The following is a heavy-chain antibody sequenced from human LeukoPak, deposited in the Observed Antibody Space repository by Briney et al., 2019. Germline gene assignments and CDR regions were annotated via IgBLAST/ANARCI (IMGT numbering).Heavy chain of an antibody. V-gene: IGHV3-48*02. D-gene: IGHD3-10*01. Sequence: GGSLRLSCAASGFTFSYYSMKGVRQAPGKGREWVSYISSSTTLIHYADSVKGRFTISRDNAKRSLYLQMNSLRDEDTALYVCAREGHYGALDIWGQGTMVTVSS. CDR1: GFTFSYYS. CDR2: ISSSTTLI. CDR3: AREGHYGALDI. J-gene: IGHJ3*02.